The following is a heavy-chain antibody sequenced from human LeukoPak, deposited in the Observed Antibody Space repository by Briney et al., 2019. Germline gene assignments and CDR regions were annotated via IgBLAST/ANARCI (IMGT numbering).Heavy chain of an antibody. V-gene: IGHV1-18*01. CDR3: ARDLSGGVAGYFDY. D-gene: IGHD6-19*01. J-gene: IGHJ4*02. CDR2: ISVYKGNT. CDR1: GGTFSSYT. Sequence: ASVKVSCKASGGTFSSYTISWVRQAPGQGLEWMGWISVYKGNTIYAQKVQGRLTMTVDTTTSTAYMGLRRLRSDDTAVYYCARDLSGGVAGYFDYWGQGTLVTVSS.